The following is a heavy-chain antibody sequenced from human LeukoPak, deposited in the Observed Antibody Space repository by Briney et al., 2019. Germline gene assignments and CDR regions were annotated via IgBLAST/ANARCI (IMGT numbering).Heavy chain of an antibody. CDR2: IYYSGGT. CDR1: GGSISSTRYY. CDR3: ARTPLYGDED. Sequence: PSETLSLTCSASGGSISSTRYYWGWIRQPPGKGLEWIVSIYYSGGTYYNPSLKSRVTISVDTSNNQFSLKLRSVTAADTAVYYCARTPLYGDEDWGQGTLVTVSS. V-gene: IGHV4-39*01. D-gene: IGHD4-17*01. J-gene: IGHJ4*02.